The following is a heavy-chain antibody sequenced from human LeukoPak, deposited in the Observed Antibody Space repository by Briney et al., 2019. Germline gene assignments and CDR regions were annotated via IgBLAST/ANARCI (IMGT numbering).Heavy chain of an antibody. CDR3: ARDGYCSSTSCYGPHYYYYYGMDV. Sequence: GGSLRLSCAASGFTFSSYSMNWVRQAPGKGLEWVSSISSSSSYIYYADSVKGRFTISRGNAKNSLYLQMDSLRAEDTAVYYCARDGYCSSTSCYGPHYYYYYGMDVWGQGTTVTVSS. CDR1: GFTFSSYS. CDR2: ISSSSSYI. J-gene: IGHJ6*02. D-gene: IGHD2-2*03. V-gene: IGHV3-21*01.